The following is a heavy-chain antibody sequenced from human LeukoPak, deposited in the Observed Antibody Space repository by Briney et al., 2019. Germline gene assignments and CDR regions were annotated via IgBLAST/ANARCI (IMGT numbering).Heavy chain of an antibody. CDR3: ARRKVGAPPPPLRAAPNFDY. CDR2: IYHSGST. J-gene: IGHJ4*02. V-gene: IGHV4-38-2*01. CDR1: GGSSSSNC. Sequence: SETLSLTCAVYGGSSSSNCWSWIRQPPGKGLEWLGTIYHSGSTYYNPSLKSRVTISVDTSKNQFSLKLSSVTAADTAVYYCARRKVGAPPPPLRAAPNFDYWGQGTLVTVSS. D-gene: IGHD1-26*01.